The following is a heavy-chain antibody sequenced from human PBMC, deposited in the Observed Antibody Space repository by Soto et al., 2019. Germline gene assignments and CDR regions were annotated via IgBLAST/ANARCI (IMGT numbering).Heavy chain of an antibody. D-gene: IGHD6-13*01. CDR3: AREGVSSSWYYYYALDV. CDR1: GGSISSYY. Sequence: QVQLQESGPGLVKPSETLSLTCTVSGGSISSYYWSWIRQPPGKGLEWIGYIYYSGSTNYSPSLKGRVTIAVDTSKTQFSLNLSSVTAADTAVYYCAREGVSSSWYYYYALDVWGQGTTVTVSS. J-gene: IGHJ6*02. V-gene: IGHV4-59*01. CDR2: IYYSGST.